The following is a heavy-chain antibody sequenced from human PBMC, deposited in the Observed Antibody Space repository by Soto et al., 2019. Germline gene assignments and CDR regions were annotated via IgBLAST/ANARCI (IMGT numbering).Heavy chain of an antibody. Sequence: SGPTREPTQTLTLTCTFSGFSLSTSGVGVGWIRQPPGKALEWLALIYWNDDKRYSPSLKSRLTITKDTSKNQVVLTMTNMDPVDTATYYCAHRRYYDSSGYYWMLYYFDYWGQGTLVTVSS. CDR1: GFSLSTSGVG. CDR3: AHRRYYDSSGYYWMLYYFDY. CDR2: IYWNDDK. V-gene: IGHV2-5*01. D-gene: IGHD3-22*01. J-gene: IGHJ4*02.